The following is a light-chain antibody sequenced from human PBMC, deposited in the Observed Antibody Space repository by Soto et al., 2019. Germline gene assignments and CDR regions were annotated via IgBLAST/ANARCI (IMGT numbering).Light chain of an antibody. V-gene: IGLV1-47*01. J-gene: IGLJ3*02. Sequence: QSVVTQPPSASGTPGQRVTISCSGSSSNIGSNYVYWYQHLPGTAPKLLISRNNQRPSGVPDRFSGSKSGTSASLAISGLRSEDEAEYYCAAWDDSLSGGVFGGGTKLTVL. CDR3: AAWDDSLSGGV. CDR1: SSNIGSNY. CDR2: RNN.